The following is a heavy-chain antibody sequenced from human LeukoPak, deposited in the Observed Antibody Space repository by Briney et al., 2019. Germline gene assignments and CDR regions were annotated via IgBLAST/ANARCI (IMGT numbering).Heavy chain of an antibody. CDR2: INHSGST. D-gene: IGHD2-2*01. J-gene: IGHJ4*02. Sequence: SETLSLACAVYGGSFSGYYWSWIRQPPGKGLEWIGEINHSGSTNYNPSLKSRVTISVDTSKNQFSLKLSSVTAADTAVYYCARVKIGYCSSTSCYGFDYWGQGTLVTVSS. CDR3: ARVKIGYCSSTSCYGFDY. V-gene: IGHV4-34*01. CDR1: GGSFSGYY.